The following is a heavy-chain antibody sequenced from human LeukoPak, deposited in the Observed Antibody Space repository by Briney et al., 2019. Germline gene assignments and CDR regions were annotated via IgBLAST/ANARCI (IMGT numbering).Heavy chain of an antibody. CDR3: ARDAFGVEKSAF. CDR2: INIDGSNT. Sequence: PGGSLRLSCAVSGFTFSNYWMHWVRQAPGKGPVWVSHINIDGSNTSYADSVWGRFTISRDNAKNTLYLQMNSLRAEDTALYYCARDAFGVEKSAFWGQGTLVTVSS. D-gene: IGHD3-3*01. J-gene: IGHJ4*02. CDR1: GFTFSNYW. V-gene: IGHV3-74*01.